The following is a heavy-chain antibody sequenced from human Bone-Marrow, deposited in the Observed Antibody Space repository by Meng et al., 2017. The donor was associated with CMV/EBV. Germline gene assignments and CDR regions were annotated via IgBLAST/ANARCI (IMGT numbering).Heavy chain of an antibody. D-gene: IGHD3-16*01. CDR2: IKQDGSEK. CDR3: TRDLENGYASSIKQY. CDR1: GFSFRSYW. V-gene: IGHV3-7*01. Sequence: LSLTCAASGFSFRSYWMSWVRQAPGKGLQWVATIKQDGSEKYYVDSVKGRFTVFRDNAKNSLYLQMSSLRAEDTALYYCTRDLENGYASSIKQYWGQGTLVTVSS. J-gene: IGHJ1*01.